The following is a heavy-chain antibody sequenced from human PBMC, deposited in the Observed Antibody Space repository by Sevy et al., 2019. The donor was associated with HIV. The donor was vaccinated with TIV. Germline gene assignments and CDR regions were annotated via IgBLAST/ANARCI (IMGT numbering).Heavy chain of an antibody. V-gene: IGHV3-21*03. CDR3: ASPLNYYDSPSAY. Sequence: GGSLRLSCAASGFTFSYYDMNWVRQAPGKGLEWVSSISSDSSYIFYADSVKGRFTISRDNAKNSLYLQMNSLRAEDTAVYYCASPLNYYDSPSAYWGQGTLVTVSS. CDR1: GFTFSYYD. D-gene: IGHD3-22*01. CDR2: ISSDSSYI. J-gene: IGHJ4*02.